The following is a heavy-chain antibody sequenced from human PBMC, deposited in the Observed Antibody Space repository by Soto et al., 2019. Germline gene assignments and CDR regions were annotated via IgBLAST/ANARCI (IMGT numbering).Heavy chain of an antibody. J-gene: IGHJ4*02. CDR3: AHQTGGFDY. CDR1: GFSLSTSGVG. CDR2: IYWDDDK. Sequence: QITLKESGPTLVKPTQTLTLTCTFSGFSLSTSGVGVGWIRQPPGKALEWLALIYWDDDKRYSPSLKSRFTXXQDTSKNQVVLTMTNMDPVDTATYYCAHQTGGFDYWGQGTLVTVSS. D-gene: IGHD3-16*01. V-gene: IGHV2-5*02.